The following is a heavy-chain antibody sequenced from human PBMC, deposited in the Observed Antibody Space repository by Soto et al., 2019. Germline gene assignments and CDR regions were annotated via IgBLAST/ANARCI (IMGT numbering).Heavy chain of an antibody. V-gene: IGHV3-23*01. J-gene: IGHJ5*02. CDR3: AKQDSPTGLVLQLNWFGP. D-gene: IGHD2-21*01. Sequence: VGSLRLSCAASGFTFSSYAMSWVRQAPGKGLEWVSAISGSGGSTYYADSVKGRFTISRDNSKNTLYLQMNSLRAEDTAVYYCAKQDSPTGLVLQLNWFGPWGQGTLVTVSS. CDR2: ISGSGGST. CDR1: GFTFSSYA.